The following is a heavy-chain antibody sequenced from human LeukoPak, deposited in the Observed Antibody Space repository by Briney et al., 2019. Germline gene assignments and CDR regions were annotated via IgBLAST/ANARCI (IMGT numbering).Heavy chain of an antibody. CDR1: GFAFSDHY. CDR2: ISSGGSTT. V-gene: IGHV3-11*01. Sequence: GGSLRLSCAASGFAFSDHYMSWIRQAPGKGLECVSYISSGGSTTYYTDSVKGRFTISRDNGKNALYLQMNSLRAEDTAVYYCAREIAADRGFDSWGQGTLVTVSS. CDR3: AREIAADRGFDS. J-gene: IGHJ4*02. D-gene: IGHD6-6*01.